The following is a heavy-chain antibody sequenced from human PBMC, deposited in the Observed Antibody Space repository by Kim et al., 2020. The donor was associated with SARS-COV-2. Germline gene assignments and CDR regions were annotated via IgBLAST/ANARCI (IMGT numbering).Heavy chain of an antibody. D-gene: IGHD3-10*01. V-gene: IGHV4-34*01. CDR1: GGSFSGYY. CDR2: INHSGST. Sequence: SETLSLTCAVYGGSFSGYYWSWIRQPPGKGLEWIGEINHSGSTNYNPSLKSRVTISVDTSKNQFSLKLSSVTAADTAVYYCARYYGSGNDFFDPWGQGT. CDR3: ARYYGSGNDFFDP. J-gene: IGHJ5*02.